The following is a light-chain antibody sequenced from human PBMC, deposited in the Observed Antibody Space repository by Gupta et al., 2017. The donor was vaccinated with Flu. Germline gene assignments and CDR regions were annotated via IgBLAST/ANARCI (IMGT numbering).Light chain of an antibody. CDR3: QAETSSSDVL. CDR1: SGGIGSDKY. V-gene: IGLV2-11*03. J-gene: IGLJ2*01. Sequence: STRSRSSGGIGSDKYVYWYQQNPAQAPVLVVYDVSDRASGVPDRFSGSKAGNTASLTISGVEAGDEADYYCQAETSSSDVLFGGGTKLTVL. CDR2: DVS.